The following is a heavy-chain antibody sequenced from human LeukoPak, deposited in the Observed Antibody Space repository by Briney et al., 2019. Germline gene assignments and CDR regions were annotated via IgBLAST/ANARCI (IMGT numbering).Heavy chain of an antibody. D-gene: IGHD2-2*01. J-gene: IGHJ5*02. CDR3: ARDLFCSSTSCYAGGWFDP. Sequence: GGSLRLPCAASGFTFSSYWMHWVRQAPGKGLVWVSRINTDGSSTSYADSVKGRFTISRDNAKNTLYLQMNSLRAEDTAVYYCARDLFCSSTSCYAGGWFDPWGQGTLVTVSS. CDR1: GFTFSSYW. CDR2: INTDGSST. V-gene: IGHV3-74*01.